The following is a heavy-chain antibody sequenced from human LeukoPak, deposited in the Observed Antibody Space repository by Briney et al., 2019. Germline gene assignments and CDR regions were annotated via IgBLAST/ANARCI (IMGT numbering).Heavy chain of an antibody. D-gene: IGHD1-26*01. J-gene: IGHJ4*02. CDR2: INHSGST. V-gene: IGHV4-34*01. CDR3: ARGYSGSYRAGPSFDY. CDR1: GGSFSSYY. Sequence: SETLSLTCAVYGGSFSSYYWSWIRQPPGKGLEWIGEINHSGSTNYNPSLKSRVTISVDTSKNQFSLKLSSVTAADTAVYYCARGYSGSYRAGPSFDYWGQGTLVTVSS.